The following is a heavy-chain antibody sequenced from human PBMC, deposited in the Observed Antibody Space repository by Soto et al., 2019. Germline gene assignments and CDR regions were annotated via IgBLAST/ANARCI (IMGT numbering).Heavy chain of an antibody. V-gene: IGHV1-58*02. CDR1: GFTFTSSA. CDR3: AAEELYNISLTPRFDY. CDR2: IVVGSGNT. D-gene: IGHD1-7*01. Sequence: SVKVSCKASGFTFTSSAMQWVRQARGQRLEWIGWIVVGSGNTNYAQKFQERVTITRDMSTSTAYMELSSLRSEDTAVYYCAAEELYNISLTPRFDYWGQGTLVTVSS. J-gene: IGHJ4*02.